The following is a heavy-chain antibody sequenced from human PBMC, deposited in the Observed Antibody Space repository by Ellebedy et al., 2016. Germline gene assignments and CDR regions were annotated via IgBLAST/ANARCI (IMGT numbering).Heavy chain of an antibody. CDR2: ITGSSGTR. V-gene: IGHV3-48*02. CDR1: RFIFSHYS. Sequence: GGSLRLXXAASRFIFSHYSMNWVRQAPGKGLEWISHITGSSGTRIYVDSVKGRYIISRDNAKNSLFLQMNSLRDEDTAVYYCARGQDYAFDHWGQGALVTVSS. J-gene: IGHJ4*02. D-gene: IGHD3-16*01. CDR3: ARGQDYAFDH.